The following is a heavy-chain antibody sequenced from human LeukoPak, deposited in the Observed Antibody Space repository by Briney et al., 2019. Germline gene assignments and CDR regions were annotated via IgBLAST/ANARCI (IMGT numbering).Heavy chain of an antibody. J-gene: IGHJ4*02. V-gene: IGHV1-2*02. CDR3: EREARGRLKPLYYFDY. Sequence: ASVKVSCKASGYTFTSYYMHWVRQAPGQGPEWMGWINPNSGGTNYAQKFQGRVTVTRDTSISTAYMELSRLRADDTAVYYCEREARGRLKPLYYFDYWGQGTLVTVSS. CDR2: INPNSGGT. D-gene: IGHD3-10*01. CDR1: GYTFTSYY.